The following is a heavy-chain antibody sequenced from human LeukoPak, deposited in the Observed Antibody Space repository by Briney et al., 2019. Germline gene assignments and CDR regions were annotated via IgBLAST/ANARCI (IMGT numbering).Heavy chain of an antibody. V-gene: IGHV4-59*01. CDR2: IYYSGST. CDR3: AGRYDSSGYPLH. D-gene: IGHD3-22*01. CDR1: GGSTSSYY. Sequence: KSSETLSLTCTVSGGSTSSYYWSWIRQPPGKGLEWIGYIYYSGSTNYNPSLKSRVTISVDTSKNQFSLKLSSVTAADTAVYYCAGRYDSSGYPLHWGQGTPVTVSS. J-gene: IGHJ4*02.